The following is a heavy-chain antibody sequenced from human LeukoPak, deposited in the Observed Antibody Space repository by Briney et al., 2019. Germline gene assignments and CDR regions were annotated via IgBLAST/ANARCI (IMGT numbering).Heavy chain of an antibody. D-gene: IGHD1-26*01. CDR1: GYTFTSYA. CDR2: INTNTGNP. Sequence: ASVTVSCKASGYTFTSYAMNWVRQAPGQGLEWMGWINTNTGNPTYAQGFTGRFVFSLDTSVSTAYLQISSLKAEDTAVYYCARRGSIVGATSFDYWGQGTLVTVSS. V-gene: IGHV7-4-1*02. J-gene: IGHJ4*02. CDR3: ARRGSIVGATSFDY.